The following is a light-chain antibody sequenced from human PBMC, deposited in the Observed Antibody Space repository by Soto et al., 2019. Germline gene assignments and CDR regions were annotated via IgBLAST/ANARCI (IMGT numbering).Light chain of an antibody. Sequence: DIQLTQSPSTLSASVGDRVTITCRASQFVNKWLAWYQQKPGKAPKLLMYKASDLENGVSSRFSGSGSGTEFTLTINGVQPDDSATYYCQQYISYCSFGQGTRLYI. CDR1: QFVNKW. V-gene: IGKV1-5*03. J-gene: IGKJ2*01. CDR2: KAS. CDR3: QQYISYCS.